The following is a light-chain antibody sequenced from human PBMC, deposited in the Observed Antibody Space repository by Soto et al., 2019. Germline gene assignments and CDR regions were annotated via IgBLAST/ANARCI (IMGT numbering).Light chain of an antibody. CDR2: GTS. J-gene: IGKJ1*01. CDR3: LQDYNYPRT. CDR1: QGIRTD. Sequence: AIQMTQSPSSLSSSVGDRVTITCRASQGIRTDLGWYQQKPGKAPKLLIYGTSTLQSGVPSRFSGSGSGTEFTLTISSLQPEDFATDFCLQDYNYPRTFGQGTKVEIK. V-gene: IGKV1-6*01.